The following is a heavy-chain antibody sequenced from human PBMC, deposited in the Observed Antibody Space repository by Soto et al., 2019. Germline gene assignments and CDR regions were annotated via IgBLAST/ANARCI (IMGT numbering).Heavy chain of an antibody. CDR3: ARLVVAVITYYFDS. J-gene: IGHJ4*02. Sequence: QITLKESGPTLVKPTQTLTLTCTFSGFSLSSSGVGVGWIRQPPGKALEWLTFIYWDDDKRYSPSLKSRLTITKDTSKTQVVLTLTNMDPVDTATYYCARLVVAVITYYFDSWGQGTLLTVSS. CDR2: IYWDDDK. CDR1: GFSLSSSGVG. D-gene: IGHD2-15*01. V-gene: IGHV2-5*02.